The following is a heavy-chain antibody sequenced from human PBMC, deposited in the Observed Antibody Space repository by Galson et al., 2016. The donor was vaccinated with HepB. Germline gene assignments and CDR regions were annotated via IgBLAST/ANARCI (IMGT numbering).Heavy chain of an antibody. CDR2: ITSGGTDK. J-gene: IGHJ4*02. Sequence: SLRLSCAASGFTFATYGMSWVRQAPGKGLEWVASITSGGTDKYYRDSVQGRFTISRDNSQSTLYLHMNSLGAEDTAIYYCAKVFYSDCWGQGTLVTVSS. CDR1: GFTFATYG. V-gene: IGHV3-23*01. CDR3: AKVFYSDC.